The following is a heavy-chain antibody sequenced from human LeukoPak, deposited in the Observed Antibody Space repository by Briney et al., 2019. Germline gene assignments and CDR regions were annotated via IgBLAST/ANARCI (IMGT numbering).Heavy chain of an antibody. Sequence: GGSLRLSCAASGFTFSNAWMSWVRQAPGKGLEWVSAISGSGGSTYYADSVKGRFTISRDNSKNTLYLQMNSLRAEDTAVYYCAKGGIQEPYYDFWSGYPLFDYWGQGTLVTVSS. CDR2: ISGSGGST. CDR3: AKGGIQEPYYDFWSGYPLFDY. J-gene: IGHJ4*02. D-gene: IGHD3-3*01. V-gene: IGHV3-23*01. CDR1: GFTFSNAW.